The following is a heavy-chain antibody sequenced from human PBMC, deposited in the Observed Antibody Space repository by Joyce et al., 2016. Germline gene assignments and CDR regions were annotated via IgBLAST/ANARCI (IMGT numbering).Heavy chain of an antibody. V-gene: IGHV3-66*01. J-gene: IGHJ4*02. CDR2: IYSGGGT. Sequence: EVMLVESGGGLVRPGGSLRPSCAASGFTVSNTYMSWVRQVPGKGLEWISVIYSGGGTNYADSVRGRFTIARDSSKNTLYLQMDSLRVEDTAVYYCVREETFTSSFDYWGQGAQVAVS. CDR1: GFTVSNTY. D-gene: IGHD2-2*01. CDR3: VREETFTSSFDY.